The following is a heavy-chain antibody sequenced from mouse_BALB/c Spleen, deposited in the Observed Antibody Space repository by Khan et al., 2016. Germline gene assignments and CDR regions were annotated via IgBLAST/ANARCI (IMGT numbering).Heavy chain of an antibody. CDR3: ASYCSSGSFLDY. CDR1: GDSITSGY. Sequence: EVQLQESGPSLVQPSQTLYLTCSVTGDSITSGYWNWIRKFPGKKLEYMGYISNSGSTNYNPSLKSRISTIRDTNKNQYYMQLNSLSTEDTATFYCASYCSSGSFLDYCGQCTTLTVSS. J-gene: IGHJ2*01. D-gene: IGHD3-1*01. V-gene: IGHV3-8*02. CDR2: ISNSGST.